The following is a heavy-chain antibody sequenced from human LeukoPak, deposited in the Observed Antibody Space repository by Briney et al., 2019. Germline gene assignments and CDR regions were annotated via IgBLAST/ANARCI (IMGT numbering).Heavy chain of an antibody. CDR1: GGSISSYY. Sequence: NTSETLSLTCTVSGGSISSYYWSWIRQPPGKGLEWIGYIYYSGSTNYDPSLKSRVTISVDTSKNQFSLKLSSVTAADTAVYYCARRRYTSGQVDSWGQGTLVTVSS. D-gene: IGHD6-19*01. J-gene: IGHJ4*02. CDR2: IYYSGST. CDR3: ARRRYTSGQVDS. V-gene: IGHV4-59*08.